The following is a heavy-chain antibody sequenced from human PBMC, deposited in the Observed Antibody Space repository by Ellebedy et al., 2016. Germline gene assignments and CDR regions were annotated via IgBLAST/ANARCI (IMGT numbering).Heavy chain of an antibody. D-gene: IGHD6-19*01. Sequence: SETLSLTCAVSGGSISGYCWNWIRQSPGKGLEWIGYIYYSGSTNYNPSLKSRVTISEDTSKNQFSLKMSSVTAADTAVYYCARGQWLHSSLGAAGFDYWGQGTLVTVSS. CDR2: IYYSGST. CDR3: ARGQWLHSSLGAAGFDY. J-gene: IGHJ4*02. CDR1: GGSISGYC. V-gene: IGHV4-59*01.